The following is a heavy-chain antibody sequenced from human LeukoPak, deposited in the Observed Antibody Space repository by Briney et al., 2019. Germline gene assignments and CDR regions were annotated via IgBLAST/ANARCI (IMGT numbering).Heavy chain of an antibody. V-gene: IGHV3-23*01. CDR1: GFTFSNYA. Sequence: GGSPRLSCAASGFTFSNYAMTWVRQAPGKGLEWVSAVSGSGGTTYYADSVKGRFTISRDNSKNTLHLQMNGLRAEDTAVYYCAKAWGETLFSYYYYMDVWGKGTPVTVSS. D-gene: IGHD3-16*01. CDR3: AKAWGETLFSYYYYMDV. CDR2: VSGSGGTT. J-gene: IGHJ6*03.